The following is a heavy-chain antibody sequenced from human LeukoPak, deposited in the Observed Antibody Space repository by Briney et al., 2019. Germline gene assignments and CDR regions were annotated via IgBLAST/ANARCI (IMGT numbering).Heavy chain of an antibody. J-gene: IGHJ4*02. CDR1: GYSFTSYW. CDR3: ARPGGGVVVPAAIGEFDY. V-gene: IGHV5-51*01. CDR2: IYPGDSDT. Sequence: GESLKISFKGSGYSFTSYWIGWVRPMPGKGLEWMGIIYPGDSDTRYSPSFQGQVTISADKSISTAYLQWSSLKASDTAMYYCARPGGGVVVPAAIGEFDYWGQGTLVTVSS. D-gene: IGHD2-2*02.